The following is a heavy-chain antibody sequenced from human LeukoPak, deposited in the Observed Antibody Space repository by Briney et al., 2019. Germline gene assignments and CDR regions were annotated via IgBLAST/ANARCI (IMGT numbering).Heavy chain of an antibody. V-gene: IGHV4-30-2*01. D-gene: IGHD4-17*01. Sequence: SQTLSLTCAVSGGSISSGRYSWSWIRPPPGKGLEWIGYIYHSGSPYYNPSLKSRVTISVDRYKNQLALKLSSVTAADTAVYYCARGTYGDYTFYYWGEGTLVTVSS. CDR1: GGSISSGRYS. CDR3: ARGTYGDYTFYY. CDR2: IYHSGSP. J-gene: IGHJ4*02.